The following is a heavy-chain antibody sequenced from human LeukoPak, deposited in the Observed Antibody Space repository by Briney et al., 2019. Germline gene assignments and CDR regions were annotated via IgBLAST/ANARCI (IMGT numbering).Heavy chain of an antibody. D-gene: IGHD3-10*02. Sequence: GGSLRLSCAASGFTFSDHYMSWIRQAPGKGLEWISYITPGGVNVYYADAVKGRFTISRDNAKNSLSLQMNSLRAEDTAVYYCARYPGYVDYHYMDVWGKGTTVTVSS. V-gene: IGHV3-11*01. J-gene: IGHJ6*03. CDR1: GFTFSDHY. CDR2: ITPGGVNV. CDR3: ARYPGYVDYHYMDV.